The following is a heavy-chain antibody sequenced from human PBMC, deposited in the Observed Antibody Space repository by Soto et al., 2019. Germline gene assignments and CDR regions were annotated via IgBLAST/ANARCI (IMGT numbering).Heavy chain of an antibody. D-gene: IGHD6-19*01. Sequence: SVKVSCKASGDTFTTYTITWMRQAPGQGLEWMGGINTSTAKSKYAQKFQGRVTITTDASASTAYMELSSLRSEDTAVYYCARDHSAGWNYFDSWGQGTQVTVSS. CDR3: ARDHSAGWNYFDS. J-gene: IGHJ4*02. V-gene: IGHV1-69*16. CDR2: INTSTAKS. CDR1: GDTFTTYT.